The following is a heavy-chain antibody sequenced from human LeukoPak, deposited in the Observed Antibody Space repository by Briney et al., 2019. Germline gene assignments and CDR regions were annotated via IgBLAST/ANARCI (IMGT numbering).Heavy chain of an antibody. CDR2: ISAYNGNT. V-gene: IGHV1-18*01. CDR1: GYTFTSYG. Sequence: ASVKVSCKASGYTFTSYGISWVRQAPGQGLEWMGWISAYNGNTNYAQKLKGRVTMTTDTSTSTDYMELRSLRSDDTAVYYCARDSGDYTYYYYGMDVWGQGTTVTVSS. CDR3: ARDSGDYTYYYYGMDV. J-gene: IGHJ6*02. D-gene: IGHD4-17*01.